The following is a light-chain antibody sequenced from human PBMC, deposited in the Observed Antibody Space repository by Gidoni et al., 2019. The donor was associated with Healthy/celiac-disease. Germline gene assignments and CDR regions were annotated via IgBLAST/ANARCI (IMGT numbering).Light chain of an antibody. CDR1: QSISSW. J-gene: IGKJ1*01. CDR3: QQYNSYSRT. Sequence: DIQMTQSPSTLSASVGDRVTITCRASQSISSWLAWYQQKPGKAPKLLIYYASSLESGVPSRFSGSGSGTEFTLTISSLQPDDFATYYCQQYNSYSRTFGQGTKVEI. V-gene: IGKV1-5*01. CDR2: YAS.